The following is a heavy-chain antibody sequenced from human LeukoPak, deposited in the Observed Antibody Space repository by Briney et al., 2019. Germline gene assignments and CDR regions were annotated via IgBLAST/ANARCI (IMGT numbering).Heavy chain of an antibody. D-gene: IGHD3-9*01. V-gene: IGHV3-11*01. Sequence: GGSLRLSCAASGFTFSDYYMSWIRQAPGKGLEWVSYISSSGSTIYYADSVKGRFTISRDNAKNSLYLQMNSLRAEDTAVYYCGGYDILTGWATFDYWGQGTLVTVSS. CDR2: ISSSGSTI. J-gene: IGHJ4*02. CDR1: GFTFSDYY. CDR3: GGYDILTGWATFDY.